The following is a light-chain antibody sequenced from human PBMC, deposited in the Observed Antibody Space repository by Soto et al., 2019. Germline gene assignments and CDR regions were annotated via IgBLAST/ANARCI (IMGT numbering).Light chain of an antibody. CDR1: SSDIGAYDY. Sequence: QSALTQPASLSGSPGQSITISCTGTSSDIGAYDYVSWFQQHPGKAPKLMISEVNNRPSGVSNRFSGSKSGNTASLTISGLQAEDEADYYCSSYTSSSTLYVFXTGTKVTVL. J-gene: IGLJ1*01. CDR2: EVN. CDR3: SSYTSSSTLYV. V-gene: IGLV2-14*01.